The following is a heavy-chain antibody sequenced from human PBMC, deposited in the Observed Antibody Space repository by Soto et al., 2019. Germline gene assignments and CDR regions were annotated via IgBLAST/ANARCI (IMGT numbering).Heavy chain of an antibody. CDR2: IYPGDSDT. D-gene: IGHD2-2*01. CDR3: ARFPSSHAFDI. J-gene: IGHJ3*02. Sequence: GESLKISCKGSGYSFTNYWIGWVRQMPGKGLEWMGIIYPGDSDTRYSPSFQGQVTVSADKSISTAYLQWSSLKASDTAMYYCARFPSSHAFDIWGQGTMVTVSS. V-gene: IGHV5-51*01. CDR1: GYSFTNYW.